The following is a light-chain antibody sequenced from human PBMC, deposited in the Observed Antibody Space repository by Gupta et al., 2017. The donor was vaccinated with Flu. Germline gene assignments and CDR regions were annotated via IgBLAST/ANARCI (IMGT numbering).Light chain of an antibody. V-gene: IGKV4-1*01. CDR1: QSILYGSNNQNF. CDR3: QQDIATPQT. J-gene: IGKJ1*01. CDR2: WAS. Sequence: SLGERATINCKSSQSILYGSNNQNFLAWYQQKPGQPPKLLIYWASTRESGVPDRFSGSGSGTDFTLTISSLQAEDVAVYYCQQDIATPQTFGQGTKVEV.